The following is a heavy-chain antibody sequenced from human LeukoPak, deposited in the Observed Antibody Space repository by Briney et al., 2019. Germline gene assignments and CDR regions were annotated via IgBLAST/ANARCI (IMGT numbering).Heavy chain of an antibody. CDR1: GGSFSGYY. Sequence: SETLSLTCAVYGGSFSGYYWSWIRQPPGKGLEWIGEINHSGSTNYNPSLKSRVTISVDTSKNQFSLKLSSVTAADTAVYYCASSWVVPAVLNLGTYYYYGMDVWGKGTTVTVSS. J-gene: IGHJ6*04. CDR2: INHSGST. CDR3: ASSWVVPAVLNLGTYYYYGMDV. V-gene: IGHV4-34*01. D-gene: IGHD2-2*01.